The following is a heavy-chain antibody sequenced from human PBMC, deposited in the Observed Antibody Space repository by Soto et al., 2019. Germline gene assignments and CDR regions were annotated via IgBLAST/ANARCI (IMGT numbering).Heavy chain of an antibody. J-gene: IGHJ5*02. CDR3: AIYPENWFDP. Sequence: QVQLVQSGAEVKKPGSSVKVSCKASGGTFSSYTISWVRQAPGQGLEWMGRIIPILGIANYAQKLQGRVTITAYKSTSTAYMKLCSLRSEDTAVYYCAIYPENWFDPWGQGTLVTVSS. V-gene: IGHV1-69*02. CDR1: GGTFSSYT. CDR2: IIPILGIA.